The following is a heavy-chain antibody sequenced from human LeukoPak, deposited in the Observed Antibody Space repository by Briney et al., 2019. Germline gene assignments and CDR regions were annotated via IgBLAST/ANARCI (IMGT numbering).Heavy chain of an antibody. CDR2: IYYSGST. V-gene: IGHV4-59*01. Sequence: SETLSLTCTVSGGSISSYYWSWIRQPPGKGLEWIGYIYYSGSTNYNPSLKSRVTISVDTSKNQFSLKLSSVTAADTAVYYCARASRGHDYWGQGTLVTVSS. CDR3: ARASRGHDY. J-gene: IGHJ4*02. CDR1: GGSISSYY. D-gene: IGHD3-10*01.